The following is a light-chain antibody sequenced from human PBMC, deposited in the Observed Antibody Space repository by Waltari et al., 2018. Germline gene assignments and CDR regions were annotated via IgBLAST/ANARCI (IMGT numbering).Light chain of an antibody. CDR3: SSYTGSYSFVI. J-gene: IGLJ2*01. V-gene: IGLV2-11*01. Sequence: QSALTQLRSVSGSPGLSINISSTGTNRDIGAFNYLTRYQHHPGKAPKLIIYDVSTRPSGVPDRFSGSKSGNTASLTISGLQADEEATYYCSSYTGSYSFVIFGGGTEMTVL. CDR1: NRDIGAFNY. CDR2: DVS.